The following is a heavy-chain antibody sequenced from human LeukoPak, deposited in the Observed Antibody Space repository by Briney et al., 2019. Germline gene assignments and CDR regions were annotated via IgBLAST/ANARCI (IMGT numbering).Heavy chain of an antibody. Sequence: GGSLRLSCAASGFTFSSYAMHWVRQAPGKGLEWVAVISYDGSNKYYADSVKGRFTISRDNSKNMLYLQMNSLRAEDTAVYCCARDGGATTNSVGYFDYWGQGTLVTVSS. CDR2: ISYDGSNK. V-gene: IGHV3-30*04. CDR1: GFTFSSYA. J-gene: IGHJ4*02. CDR3: ARDGGATTNSVGYFDY. D-gene: IGHD5-12*01.